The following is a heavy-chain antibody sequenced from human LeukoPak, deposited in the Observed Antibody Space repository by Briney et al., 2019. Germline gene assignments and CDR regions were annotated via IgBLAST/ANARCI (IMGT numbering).Heavy chain of an antibody. CDR2: INPSGGST. CDR3: ARARRDGRVDD. D-gene: IGHD5-24*01. V-gene: IGHV1-46*01. J-gene: IGHJ4*02. CDR1: GYTFTSYY. Sequence: GASVKVSCKASGYTFTSYYMRWVRQAPGQGLEWMGIINPSGGSTSYAQKFQGRVTMTRDTSTSTVYMELSSLRSEDTAVYYCARARRDGRVDDWGQGTLVTVSS.